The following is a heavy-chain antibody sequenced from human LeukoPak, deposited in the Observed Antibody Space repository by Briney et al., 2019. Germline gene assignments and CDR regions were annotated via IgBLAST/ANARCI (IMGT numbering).Heavy chain of an antibody. J-gene: IGHJ4*02. V-gene: IGHV4-59*08. CDR1: GGSITNHY. Sequence: SETLSLTCTVSGGSITNHYWSWIRQSPGKGLECLGYIYYTGSTKYNPSLQSRVTMSVDTSKDQFSLKLTSVTAADSATYYCARLSSGSGYYPSIYYFESWGQGSLVTVSS. CDR2: IYYTGST. CDR3: ARLSSGSGYYPSIYYFES. D-gene: IGHD3-3*01.